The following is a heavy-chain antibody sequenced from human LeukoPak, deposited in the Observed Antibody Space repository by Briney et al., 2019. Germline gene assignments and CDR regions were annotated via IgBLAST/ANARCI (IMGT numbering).Heavy chain of an antibody. V-gene: IGHV1-2*06. CDR1: GYTFTAYN. CDR3: ARVPNYYYYYMDV. CDR2: INPNSGDT. J-gene: IGHJ6*03. Sequence: ASVKVSCKASGYTFTAYNIHWVRQAPGHGLEWMGRINPNSGDTKYARKFQGRVTMTRDTSISTAYMELSSLRSEDTAVYYCARVPNYYYYYMDVWGKGTTVTVSS.